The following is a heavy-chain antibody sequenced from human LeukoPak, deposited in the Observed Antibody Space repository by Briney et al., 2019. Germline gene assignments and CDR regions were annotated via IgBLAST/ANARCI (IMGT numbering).Heavy chain of an antibody. CDR3: ARGRMGAKGDFDY. D-gene: IGHD1-26*01. Sequence: ASVKVSCKASGYTFTSYDINWVRQATGRGLEWMGWMNPNSGNTGYAQKFQGRVTITRNTSISTAYMELSGLRSEDTAVYYCARGRMGAKGDFDYWGQGTLVTVSS. CDR2: MNPNSGNT. J-gene: IGHJ4*02. CDR1: GYTFTSYD. V-gene: IGHV1-8*03.